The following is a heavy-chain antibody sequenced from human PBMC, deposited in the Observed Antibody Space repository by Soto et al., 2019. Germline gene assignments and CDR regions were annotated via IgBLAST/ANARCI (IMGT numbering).Heavy chain of an antibody. CDR1: GFTFNTYG. D-gene: IGHD2-8*01. Sequence: GGSLRLSCEASGFTFNTYGMNWVRQPPGQGLEWVSGIGGSGESTYYAESVRGRFTISRDNSKNTLYLQMNSLRVEDTAVYYCARDPAGSGPNFDYWGQGNLVTVSS. CDR3: ARDPAGSGPNFDY. V-gene: IGHV3-23*01. J-gene: IGHJ4*02. CDR2: IGGSGEST.